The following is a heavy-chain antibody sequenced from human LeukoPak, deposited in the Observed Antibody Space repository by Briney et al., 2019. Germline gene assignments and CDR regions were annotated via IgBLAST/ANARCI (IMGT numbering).Heavy chain of an antibody. J-gene: IGHJ4*02. CDR3: AAYYDSSGYYRKNDY. CDR2: IIPIFGTA. CDR1: GGTFSSYA. Sequence: SVKVSCKASGGTFSSYAISWVRQAPGQGLEWLGGIIPIFGTANYAQKFQGRVTITTDESTSTAYMELSSLRSEDTAVYYCAAYYDSSGYYRKNDYWGQGTLVTVSS. V-gene: IGHV1-69*05. D-gene: IGHD3-22*01.